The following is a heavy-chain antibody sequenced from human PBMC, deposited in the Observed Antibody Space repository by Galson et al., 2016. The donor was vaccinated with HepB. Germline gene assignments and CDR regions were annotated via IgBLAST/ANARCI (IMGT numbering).Heavy chain of an antibody. CDR3: ARDIRNDYGDFFSFDY. D-gene: IGHD4-17*01. Sequence: SVKVSCKASGYTFTNYGISWVRQAPGQGLEWMGWISAYNGNTDNVQKLQGRVTMTTDTSTSTAYMDLRSLRSDDTAVYYCARDIRNDYGDFFSFDYWGQGTLVTVSS. J-gene: IGHJ4*02. CDR1: GYTFTNYG. CDR2: ISAYNGNT. V-gene: IGHV1-18*01.